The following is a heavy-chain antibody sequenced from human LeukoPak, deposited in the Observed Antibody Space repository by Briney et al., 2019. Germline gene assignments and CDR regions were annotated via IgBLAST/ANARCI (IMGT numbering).Heavy chain of an antibody. CDR2: IRDDGTNK. J-gene: IGHJ4*02. D-gene: IGHD1-1*01. V-gene: IGHV3-30*02. Sequence: QPGGSLRLSCAASGFTFSMYAMHWVRQAPGKGLEWVTFIRDDGTNKYYADFVKGRFTISRDNSKNTLHLQMNSLTAEDTAIYYCAKATGTLGNWGQGTLVTVSS. CDR3: AKATGTLGN. CDR1: GFTFSMYA.